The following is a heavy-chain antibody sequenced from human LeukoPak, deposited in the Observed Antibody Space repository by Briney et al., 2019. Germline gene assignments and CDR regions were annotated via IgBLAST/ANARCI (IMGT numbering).Heavy chain of an antibody. CDR1: GFTFSSYE. CDR2: ISSSSSTI. J-gene: IGHJ4*02. V-gene: IGHV3-48*01. CDR3: ARDIRTHGYDFWSGYYPYYFDY. D-gene: IGHD3-3*01. Sequence: GGSLRLSCAASGFTFSSYEMNWVRQAPGKGLEWVSYISSSSSTIYYADSVKGRFTISRDNAKNSLYLQMNTLRAEDTAVYYCARDIRTHGYDFWSGYYPYYFDYWGQGTLVTVSS.